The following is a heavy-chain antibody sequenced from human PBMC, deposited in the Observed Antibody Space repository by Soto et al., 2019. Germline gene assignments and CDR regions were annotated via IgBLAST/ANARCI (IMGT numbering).Heavy chain of an antibody. D-gene: IGHD3-22*01. CDR2: INPNSGGT. Sequence: ASVKVSCKASGYTFTGYYMHWVRQAPGQGLEWMGWINPNSGGTNYAQKFQGRVTMTRDTSISTAYMELSRLRSDDTAVYYCARDLYYDSSGYYWSWGQGTLGTAAS. CDR3: ARDLYYDSSGYYWS. V-gene: IGHV1-2*02. CDR1: GYTFTGYY. J-gene: IGHJ4*02.